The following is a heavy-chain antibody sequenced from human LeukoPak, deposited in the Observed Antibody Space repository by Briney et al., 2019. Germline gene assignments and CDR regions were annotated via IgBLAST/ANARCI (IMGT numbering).Heavy chain of an antibody. D-gene: IGHD2-21*02. V-gene: IGHV4-59*12. CDR2: IYYSGST. CDR3: ARRTATTRYMDV. J-gene: IGHJ6*03. Sequence: SETLSLTCTVSGGSISSYYWSWIRQPPGKGLEWIGYIYYSGSTNYNPSLKSRVTISVDTSKNQFSLKLSSVTAADTAVYYCARRTATTRYMDVWGKGTTVTVSS. CDR1: GGSISSYY.